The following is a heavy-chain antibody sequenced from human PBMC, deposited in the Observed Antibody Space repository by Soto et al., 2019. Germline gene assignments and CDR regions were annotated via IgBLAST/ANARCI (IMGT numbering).Heavy chain of an antibody. CDR1: GYTFTSYA. D-gene: IGHD3-10*01. CDR3: ARDGTHYYGSGSYYDY. CDR2: INAGNGNT. Sequence: GASVKVSCKASGYTFTSYAMHWVRQAPGQRLEWMGWINAGNGNTKYSQKFQGRVTITRDTSASTAYMELSSLRSEDTAVYYCARDGTHYYGSGSYYDYWGQGTLVTVSS. J-gene: IGHJ4*02. V-gene: IGHV1-3*01.